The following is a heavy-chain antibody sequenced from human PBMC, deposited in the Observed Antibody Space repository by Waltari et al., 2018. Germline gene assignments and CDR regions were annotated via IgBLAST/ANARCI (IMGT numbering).Heavy chain of an antibody. CDR2: ISSSGSTI. CDR1: GFTFGSYE. J-gene: IGHJ4*02. Sequence: EVQLVESGGGLVQPGGSLRLSCAASGFTFGSYEMNWVRQAPGKGLEWVSYISSSGSTIYYADSVKGRFTISRDNAKNSLYLQMNSLRAEDTAVYYCARAGGGDSSPFDYWGQGTLVTVSS. CDR3: ARAGGGDSSPFDY. D-gene: IGHD2-21*02. V-gene: IGHV3-48*03.